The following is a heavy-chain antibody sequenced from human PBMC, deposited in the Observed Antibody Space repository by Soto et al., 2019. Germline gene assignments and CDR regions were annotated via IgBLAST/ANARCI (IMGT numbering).Heavy chain of an antibody. J-gene: IGHJ5*02. D-gene: IGHD6-19*01. V-gene: IGHV4-59*01. CDR3: ARGHWLVPNWFHP. Sequence: EXLSLTSTFSGGSIRSYYWSWIRQPPGKGLEWIGYIYYSGSTNYNPSLKSRVTISVETPKNQFSLKLSSVTAADTAVYYWARGHWLVPNWFHPWGQGTLVTASS. CDR1: GGSIRSYY. CDR2: IYYSGST.